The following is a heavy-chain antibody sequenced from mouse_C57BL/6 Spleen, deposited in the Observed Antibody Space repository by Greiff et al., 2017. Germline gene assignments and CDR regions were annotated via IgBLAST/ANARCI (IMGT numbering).Heavy chain of an antibody. Sequence: QVQLQQSGPELVRPGVSVKISCKGSGYSFTDYAMHWVKQSHAKSLEWIGVISNYYGDASYNQKFKDKATMTVDKSSSPAYMELARLTSEDSAVYYCASRGSLLPYFDYWGQGTTLTVSS. CDR3: ASRGSLLPYFDY. J-gene: IGHJ2*01. D-gene: IGHD2-1*01. CDR2: ISNYYGDA. CDR1: GYSFTDYA. V-gene: IGHV1-67*01.